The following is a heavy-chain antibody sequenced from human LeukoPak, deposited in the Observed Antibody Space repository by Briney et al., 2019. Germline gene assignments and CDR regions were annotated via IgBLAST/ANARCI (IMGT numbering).Heavy chain of an antibody. CDR3: ARVLSYYDSSGYCGHIDY. V-gene: IGHV3-30*02. D-gene: IGHD3-22*01. CDR2: IRYDGSNK. CDR1: GFTFSSYG. J-gene: IGHJ4*02. Sequence: GGSLRLSCAASGFTFSSYGMHWVRQAPGKGLEWVAFIRYDGSNKYYADSVKGRFTISRDNSKNTLYLQMNSLRAEDTAVYYCARVLSYYDSSGYCGHIDYWGQGTLVTVSS.